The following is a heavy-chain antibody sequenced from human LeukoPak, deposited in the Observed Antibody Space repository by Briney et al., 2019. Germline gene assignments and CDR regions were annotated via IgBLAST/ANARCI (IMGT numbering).Heavy chain of an antibody. V-gene: IGHV4-59*08. CDR2: IYYTGRT. D-gene: IGHD3-10*01. J-gene: IGHJ4*02. CDR3: ARHGLGSSGSPNFDY. CDR1: GGSISSYY. Sequence: SETLSLTCTVSGGSISSYYWSWIRQPPGKGLEWIGYIYYTGRTSYNPSLKSRVTISVDTSKNQLSLKLTSVTAADTAVYYCARHGLGSSGSPNFDYWGQGTLVTVSS.